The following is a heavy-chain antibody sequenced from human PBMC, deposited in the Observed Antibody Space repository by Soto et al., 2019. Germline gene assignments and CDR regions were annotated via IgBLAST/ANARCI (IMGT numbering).Heavy chain of an antibody. J-gene: IGHJ6*02. V-gene: IGHV3-11*06. Sequence: GGSLRRSGAASGFTFSDYYMSWIRQAPGKGLEYISYISSSSGSTNYADSVKGRFTISRDNAKNSLYLQMSSLRAEDTAVYYCARDRGGYDRLYYYHGMDVWGQGTTVTVSS. CDR2: ISSSSGST. CDR3: ARDRGGYDRLYYYHGMDV. CDR1: GFTFSDYY. D-gene: IGHD5-12*01.